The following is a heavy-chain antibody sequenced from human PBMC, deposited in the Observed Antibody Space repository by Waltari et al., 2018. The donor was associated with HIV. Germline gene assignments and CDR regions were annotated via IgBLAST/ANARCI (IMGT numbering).Heavy chain of an antibody. CDR2: IIPILGIA. Sequence: QVQLVQSGAEVKKPGSSVKVSCKASGGTFSSYAISWVRQAPGQGLEWMGRIIPILGIANYAQKFQGRVTITADKSTSTAYMELSSLRSEDTAVYYCARGDYYDSSGNGDYWGQGTLVTVSS. D-gene: IGHD3-22*01. CDR1: GGTFSSYA. V-gene: IGHV1-69*04. J-gene: IGHJ4*02. CDR3: ARGDYYDSSGNGDY.